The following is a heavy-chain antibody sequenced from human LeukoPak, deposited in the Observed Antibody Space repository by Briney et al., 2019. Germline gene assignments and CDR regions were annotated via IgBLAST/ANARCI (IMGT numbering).Heavy chain of an antibody. J-gene: IGHJ4*02. CDR3: ARGVEPLAVNTLAY. V-gene: IGHV3-53*01. D-gene: IGHD1-14*01. CDR1: GFTVITND. Sequence: GGSLRLSCATSGFTVITNDMTWVRQAPGKGLEWVSVLYSDGNTKYADSVQGRFTISRDNSKNTLYLEMNSLSPDDTAVYYCARGVEPLAVNTLAYWGQGTLVTVSS. CDR2: LYSDGNT.